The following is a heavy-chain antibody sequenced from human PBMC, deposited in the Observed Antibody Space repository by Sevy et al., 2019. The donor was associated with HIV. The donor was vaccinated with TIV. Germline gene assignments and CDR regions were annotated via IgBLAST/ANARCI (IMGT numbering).Heavy chain of an antibody. CDR3: AGDYGGNSGWFDP. D-gene: IGHD4-17*01. V-gene: IGHV4-30-2*01. CDR2: IYHSGST. Sequence: SETLSLTCAVSGGSISSGGYSWSWIRQPPGKGLEWIGYIYHSGSTYYNPSLKSRVTISVDRSKNQFSLKLSSVTAADTAVYYCAGDYGGNSGWFDPWCQGTLVTVSS. CDR1: GGSISSGGYS. J-gene: IGHJ5*02.